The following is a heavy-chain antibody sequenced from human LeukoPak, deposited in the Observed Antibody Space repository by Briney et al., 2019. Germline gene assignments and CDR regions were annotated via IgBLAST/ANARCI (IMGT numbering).Heavy chain of an antibody. D-gene: IGHD2-15*01. CDR2: ISWNSVNI. CDR3: ARAYCTAGSCYFFDL. CDR1: GFTFDDYA. Sequence: GGSLRLSCAASGFTFDDYAMHWVRQAPGKGLEWVSGISWNSVNIGYVDSVKGRFTISRDNAKNSLYLQMKSLRTEDTALYYCARAYCTAGSCYFFDLWGQGTLVTVSS. V-gene: IGHV3-9*01. J-gene: IGHJ4*02.